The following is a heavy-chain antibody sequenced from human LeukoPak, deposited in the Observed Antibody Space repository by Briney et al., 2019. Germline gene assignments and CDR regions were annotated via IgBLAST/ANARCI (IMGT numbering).Heavy chain of an antibody. CDR2: IYYSGST. J-gene: IGHJ6*02. CDR3: ASQKRSGSYDYYYYGMDV. Sequence: SETLSLTCTVSGGSISSSSYYWGWIRQPPGKGLEWIGSIYYSGSTYYNPSLKSRVTISVDTSKNQFSLKLSSVTAADTAVYYCASQKRSGSYDYYYYGMDVWGQGTTVTVSS. D-gene: IGHD1-26*01. CDR1: GGSISSSSYY. V-gene: IGHV4-39*07.